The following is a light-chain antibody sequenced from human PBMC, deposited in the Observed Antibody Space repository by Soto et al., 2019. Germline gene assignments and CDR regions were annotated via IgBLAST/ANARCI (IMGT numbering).Light chain of an antibody. J-gene: IGKJ5*01. CDR2: DAS. V-gene: IGKV1-33*01. Sequence: DIQMTQSPSSLFASVGDRATITCQATQDITIYLNWYQQKPGKAPNLLIYDASNLEIEVPSRFSGSGSGTHFTFTISNLQTEDIGPYYGQQYDLLPITFGRGTRLEIK. CDR1: QDITIY. CDR3: QQYDLLPIT.